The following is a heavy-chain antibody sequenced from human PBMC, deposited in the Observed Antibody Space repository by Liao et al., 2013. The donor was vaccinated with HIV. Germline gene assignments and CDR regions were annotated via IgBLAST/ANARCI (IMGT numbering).Heavy chain of an antibody. J-gene: IGHJ6*03. CDR1: GGSFSGYY. V-gene: IGHV4-34*02. CDR3: ARDFWXPSYYYMDV. Sequence: QVQLQQWGAGLLKPSETLSLTCAVYGGSFSGYYWSWIRQPPGKGLEWIGEINHSGSTNYNPSLKSRVTMSVDTSKNQFSLKLSSVTAADTAVYYCARDFWXPSYYYMDVWGKGTTVTVSS. CDR2: INHSGST. D-gene: IGHD3-3*01.